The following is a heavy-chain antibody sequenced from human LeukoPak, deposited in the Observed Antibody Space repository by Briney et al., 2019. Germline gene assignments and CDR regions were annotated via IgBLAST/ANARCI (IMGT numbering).Heavy chain of an antibody. J-gene: IGHJ6*02. CDR2: ISYDGSNK. V-gene: IGHV3-30*03. CDR1: GFTFSSYG. Sequence: GGSLRLSCAASGFTFSSYGMHWVRQAPGKGLEWVAVISYDGSNKYYADSVKGRFTISRDNSKNTLYLQMNSLRAEDTAVYYCALPATRYYYYGMDVWGQGTTVTVSS. CDR3: ALPATRYYYYGMDV.